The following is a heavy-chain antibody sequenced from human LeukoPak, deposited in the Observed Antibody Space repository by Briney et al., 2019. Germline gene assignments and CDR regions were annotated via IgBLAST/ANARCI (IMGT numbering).Heavy chain of an antibody. D-gene: IGHD3-3*01. CDR3: ARGDTIFGVVISADYYGMDV. V-gene: IGHV3-23*01. J-gene: IGHJ6*02. CDR2: ISGSGGST. CDR1: GFTFSSYA. Sequence: PGGSLRLSCAASGFTFSSYAMSWVRQAPGKGLEWVSAISGSGGSTYYADSVKGRFTISRDNSKNTLYLQMNSLRAEDTAVYYCARGDTIFGVVISADYYGMDVWGQGTTVTVSS.